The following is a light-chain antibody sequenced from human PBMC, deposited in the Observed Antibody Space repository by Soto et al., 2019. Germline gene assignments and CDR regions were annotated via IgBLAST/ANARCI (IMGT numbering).Light chain of an antibody. J-gene: IGLJ2*01. Sequence: QSALTQPASVSGSPGQSITISCTGTSSDVGGYKYVSWYQQHPGKAPKPMIYDVSQRPSGVSSRVSGSKSGNTASLTIYGLQSEDEADYFCCSYTTSTTLLFGGGTKLTVL. V-gene: IGLV2-14*03. CDR1: SSDVGGYKY. CDR2: DVS. CDR3: CSYTTSTTLL.